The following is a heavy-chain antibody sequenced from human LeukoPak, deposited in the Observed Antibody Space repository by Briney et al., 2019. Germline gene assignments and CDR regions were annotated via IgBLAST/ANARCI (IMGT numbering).Heavy chain of an antibody. CDR2: INWNSGSI. CDR1: GFTLDVYA. CDR3: AKDGRYYESSGQFHY. Sequence: GGPLGLSCAAFGFTLDVYAMPGARQVPGKAWNGVSGINWNSGSIGYADSVKGRFTISRDNAKNSLYLQMDSLRPEDTALYYCAKDGRYYESSGQFHYWGQGTLVTVSS. V-gene: IGHV3-9*01. D-gene: IGHD3-22*01. J-gene: IGHJ4*02.